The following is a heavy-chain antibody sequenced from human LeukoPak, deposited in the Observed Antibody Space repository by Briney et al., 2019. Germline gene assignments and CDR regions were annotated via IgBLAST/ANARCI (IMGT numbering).Heavy chain of an antibody. Sequence: GGSLRLSCAASGFTVSSNYMSWVRQAPGKGLEWVSVIYSGGSTYYADSVKGRFTISRDNSKNTLYLQMNSLRAEGTAVYYCTADVPNDDGNYVPIDYWGQGTLVTVSS. CDR3: TADVPNDDGNYVPIDY. J-gene: IGHJ4*02. CDR2: IYSGGST. CDR1: GFTVSSNY. V-gene: IGHV3-53*01. D-gene: IGHD4-11*01.